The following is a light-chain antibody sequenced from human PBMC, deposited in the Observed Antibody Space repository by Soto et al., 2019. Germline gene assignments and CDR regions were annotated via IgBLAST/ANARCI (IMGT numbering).Light chain of an antibody. CDR2: GNS. Sequence: QSVLTQPHSVSGAPGQRVTISSTGSSSNIGAGYDVHWYQQLPGTAPKLLIYGNSNRPSGVPDRFSGSKSGTSASLAITGLQAEDEAYYYCQSYDSSLSGLDVVFGGGTKLTVL. CDR1: SSNIGAGYD. J-gene: IGLJ2*01. CDR3: QSYDSSLSGLDVV. V-gene: IGLV1-40*01.